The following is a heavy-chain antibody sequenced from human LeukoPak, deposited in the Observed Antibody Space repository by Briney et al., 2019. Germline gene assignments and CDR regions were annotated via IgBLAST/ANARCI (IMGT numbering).Heavy chain of an antibody. V-gene: IGHV3-23*01. CDR3: AKVTYGSGTYGAFDS. CDR2: ISGSGDYT. Sequence: GGSLRLSCAASGFSFSSYSMNWVRQAPGKGLEWVSTISGSGDYTYYADSVKGRFTISRDNSKNTLYLQMNSLRAEDTAVYYCAKVTYGSGTYGAFDSWGQGTLVTVSS. D-gene: IGHD3-10*01. CDR1: GFSFSSYS. J-gene: IGHJ4*02.